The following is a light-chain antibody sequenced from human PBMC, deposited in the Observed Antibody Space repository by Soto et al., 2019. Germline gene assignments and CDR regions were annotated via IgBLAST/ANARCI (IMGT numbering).Light chain of an antibody. Sequence: QSVLTQPASVSGSPGQSITISCTGTSSDVGGYNYVSWYQQHPGKAPKLIIYDVSNRPSGVSNRFSGSKSGNTASLTISGLQAEDEADYYCRSYTSSSTSVFGTGTNVTVL. V-gene: IGLV2-14*01. CDR1: SSDVGGYNY. CDR2: DVS. J-gene: IGLJ1*01. CDR3: RSYTSSSTSV.